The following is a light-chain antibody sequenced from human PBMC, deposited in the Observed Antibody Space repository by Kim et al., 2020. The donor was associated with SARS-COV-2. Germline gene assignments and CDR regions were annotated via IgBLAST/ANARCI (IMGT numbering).Light chain of an antibody. J-gene: IGKJ2*01. CDR1: QSIGTY. Sequence: EIVLTQSPAILSLSPGERATLSCRASQSIGTYLGWYQQKPGQAPRLLIYDASIRATGNPARYSGSGSVTDFTLTISSLEFEDVAVYYCQQRSKWYTFGQGKKLEI. CDR3: QQRSKWYT. CDR2: DAS. V-gene: IGKV3-11*01.